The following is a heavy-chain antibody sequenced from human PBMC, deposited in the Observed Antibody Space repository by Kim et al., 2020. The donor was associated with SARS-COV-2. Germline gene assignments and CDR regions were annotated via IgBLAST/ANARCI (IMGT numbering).Heavy chain of an antibody. Sequence: GGSLRLSCVGSRFTFSNAWMSWVRLAPGKGLEWVGRIKSKTDGGTADYAAPVKGRFTISRDDSKNTLYLQMSSLQTEDTAVYYCTTFPVRGLSAFDIWV. CDR1: RFTFSNAW. CDR2: IKSKTDGGTA. J-gene: IGHJ3*02. D-gene: IGHD6-19*01. CDR3: TTFPVRGLSAFDI. V-gene: IGHV3-15*01.